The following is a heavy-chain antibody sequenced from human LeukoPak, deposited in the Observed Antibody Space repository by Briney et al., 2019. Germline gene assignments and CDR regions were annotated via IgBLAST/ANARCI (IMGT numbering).Heavy chain of an antibody. V-gene: IGHV3-23*01. CDR3: AKGSSGYFLDL. Sequence: GGSLRLSCAASGFTFSFYAMSWVRQAPGKGLEWVSTISGGGSSTYYADSVKGRFTISRDNSKNTLFLQMNSLRAEDTALYYCAKGSSGYFLDLWGQGTLVTVSS. CDR1: GFTFSFYA. J-gene: IGHJ5*02. D-gene: IGHD3-22*01. CDR2: ISGGGSST.